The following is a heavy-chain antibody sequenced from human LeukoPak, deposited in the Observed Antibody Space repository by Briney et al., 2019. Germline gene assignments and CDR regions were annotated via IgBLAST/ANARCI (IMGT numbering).Heavy chain of an antibody. CDR2: IYYTGST. D-gene: IGHD6-19*01. Sequence: PSETLSLTCTVSGGSISSYYWGWIRQPPGKGLEWLGNIYYTGSTYYNPSLKSRVTISVDTSKNQFSLRLSSVTAADTAVYYCASRIAVSKFDYWGQGTLVTVSS. V-gene: IGHV4-39*07. CDR1: GGSISSYY. CDR3: ASRIAVSKFDY. J-gene: IGHJ4*02.